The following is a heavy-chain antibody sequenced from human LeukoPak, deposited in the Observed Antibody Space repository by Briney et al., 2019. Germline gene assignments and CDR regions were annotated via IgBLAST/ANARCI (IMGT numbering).Heavy chain of an antibody. D-gene: IGHD3-9*01. CDR1: GGSISSYY. CDR2: IYYSGST. V-gene: IGHV4-59*12. J-gene: IGHJ6*03. Sequence: SETLSLTCTVSGGSISSYYWSWIRQPPGKGLEWIGYIYYSGSTNYNPSLKSRVTMSVDTSKNQFSLKLSSVTAADTAVYYCARGTLLTSYYYYMDVWGKGTTVTVSS. CDR3: ARGTLLTSYYYYMDV.